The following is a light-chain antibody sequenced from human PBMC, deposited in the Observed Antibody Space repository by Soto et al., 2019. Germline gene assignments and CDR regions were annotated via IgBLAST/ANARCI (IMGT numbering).Light chain of an antibody. Sequence: QPVLTQPPSVSGAPGQRVTISCTGSSSNIGARYDVHWYQLLPGTAPKLLIYGYINRPSGVPDRFSGSQSGTSASLAITGLQAEDEADYYCQSYDRSLSGYVFGTGTKLTVL. CDR2: GYI. J-gene: IGLJ1*01. V-gene: IGLV1-40*01. CDR3: QSYDRSLSGYV. CDR1: SSNIGARYD.